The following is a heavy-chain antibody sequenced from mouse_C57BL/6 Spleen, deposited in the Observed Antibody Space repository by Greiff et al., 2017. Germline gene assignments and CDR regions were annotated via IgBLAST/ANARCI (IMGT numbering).Heavy chain of an antibody. J-gene: IGHJ4*01. D-gene: IGHD2-4*01. V-gene: IGHV1-64*01. CDR3: AREDYDGRRSY. CDR2: IHPNSGST. Sequence: VQLQQPGAELVKPGASVKLSCKASGYTFTSYWMPWVKQRPGQGLEWIGMIHPNSGSTNYNEKFKSKATLTVDKSSSTAYMQLSSLTSEDSAVYYCAREDYDGRRSYWGQGTSVTVAS. CDR1: GYTFTSYW.